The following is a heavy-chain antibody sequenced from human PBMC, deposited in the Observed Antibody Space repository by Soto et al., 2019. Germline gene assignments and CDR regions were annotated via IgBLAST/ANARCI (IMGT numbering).Heavy chain of an antibody. J-gene: IGHJ4*02. V-gene: IGHV1-8*01. CDR3: VRGLRYCNRGGTTCYVRDLDY. CDR2: MNPNSGNT. CDR1: GYIFASYD. Sequence: ASVKVSCKASGYIFASYDFNWVRQATGQGLEWMGWMNPNSGNTGYAQKFQGRITMTRDSSISTAYMELGSLRSEDTAVYYCVRGLRYCNRGGTTCYVRDLDYWGQGTQVTVSS. D-gene: IGHD2-2*01.